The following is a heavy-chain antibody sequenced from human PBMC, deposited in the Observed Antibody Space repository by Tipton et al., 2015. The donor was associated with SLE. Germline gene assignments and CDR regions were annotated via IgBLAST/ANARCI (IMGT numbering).Heavy chain of an antibody. CDR1: GGSISSYY. V-gene: IGHV4-59*08. CDR3: ARHFPRQVNDLYCFDS. CDR2: IYGGGGT. J-gene: IGHJ4*02. D-gene: IGHD1-1*01. Sequence: TLSLTCTVSGGSISSYYWSWIRQPPGKGLEWIGYIYGGGGTHYNPSLKSRVTISVDTSKNQFSLKLPSVTAADTAVYYCARHFPRQVNDLYCFDSWGQGTLVTVSS.